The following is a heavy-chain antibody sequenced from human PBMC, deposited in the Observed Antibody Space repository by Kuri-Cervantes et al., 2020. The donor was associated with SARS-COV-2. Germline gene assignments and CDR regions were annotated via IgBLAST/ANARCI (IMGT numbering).Heavy chain of an antibody. CDR3: ASEVIPNPSEKYAYYGLDV. Sequence: GESLKISCAASGLTFSVYGLNWVRQAPGKGLEWVSYISSSSTIHCADSVKGRFTISRDNAKKSLFLQMNSLRAEDTAVYYCASEVIPNPSEKYAYYGLDVWGQGTTVTVSS. CDR2: ISSSSTI. D-gene: IGHD1-26*01. CDR1: GLTFSVYG. J-gene: IGHJ6*02. V-gene: IGHV3-48*01.